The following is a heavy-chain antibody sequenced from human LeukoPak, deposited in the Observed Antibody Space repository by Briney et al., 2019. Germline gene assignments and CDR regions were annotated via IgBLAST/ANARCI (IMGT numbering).Heavy chain of an antibody. V-gene: IGHV4-59*01. D-gene: IGHD3-22*01. Sequence: KASETLSLTCTVSGASISSYYWSWIRQPPGKGLEWIGDIYYSGSIKYSPSLKSRVTMSVDTSKNQFSLKLSSVTAADTAIYYCARENPSGYYNRPIDYWGQGTLVTVS. CDR2: IYYSGSI. J-gene: IGHJ4*02. CDR1: GASISSYY. CDR3: ARENPSGYYNRPIDY.